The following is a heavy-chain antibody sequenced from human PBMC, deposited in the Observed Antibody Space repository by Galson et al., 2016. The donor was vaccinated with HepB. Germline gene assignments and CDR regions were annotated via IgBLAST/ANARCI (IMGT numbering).Heavy chain of an antibody. CDR2: IYWDDDK. CDR1: GFSLSTSGVG. Sequence: PALVKPTQTLTLTCTFSGFSLSTSGVGVGWIRQPPGKALEWLALIYWDDDKRYSPSLKSRLTITKDTSKNQVVLTMNNVEPVDTPTYYCAHSPYGDYKFDYWGQGTLVTVSS. V-gene: IGHV2-5*02. CDR3: AHSPYGDYKFDY. D-gene: IGHD4-17*01. J-gene: IGHJ4*02.